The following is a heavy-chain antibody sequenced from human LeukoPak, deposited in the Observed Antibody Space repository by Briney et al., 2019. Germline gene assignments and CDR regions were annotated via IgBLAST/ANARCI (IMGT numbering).Heavy chain of an antibody. Sequence: SETLSLTCTVSGVSISSSSYYWGWIRQPPGKGLEWIGSIYYSGSTYYNPSLKSRVTISVDTSKNQFSLKLSSVTAADTAVYYCARLLAEYSSSSGHYYYYGMDVWGQGTTVTVSS. D-gene: IGHD6-6*01. CDR1: GVSISSSSYY. V-gene: IGHV4-39*01. CDR3: ARLLAEYSSSSGHYYYYGMDV. J-gene: IGHJ6*02. CDR2: IYYSGST.